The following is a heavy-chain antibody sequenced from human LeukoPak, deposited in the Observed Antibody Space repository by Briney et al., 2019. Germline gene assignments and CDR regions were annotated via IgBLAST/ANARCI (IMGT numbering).Heavy chain of an antibody. V-gene: IGHV1-2*02. CDR2: INPNSGGT. Sequence: ASVKVSCKASGYTFTRYYMHWVRQAPGQGLEWMGWINPNSGGTNYAQKFKGRVTMTRYTSISTAYMELRWLRSHDTAVYYCARSSGFPSSLFYMYVWGKGTTVTVSS. D-gene: IGHD3-22*01. CDR1: GYTFTRYY. J-gene: IGHJ6*03. CDR3: ARSSGFPSSLFYMYV.